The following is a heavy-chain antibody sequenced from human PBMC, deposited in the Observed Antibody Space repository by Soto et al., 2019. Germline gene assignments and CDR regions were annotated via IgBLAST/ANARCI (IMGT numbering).Heavy chain of an antibody. CDR3: ARGRAYYDFWSGYLHYYYMDV. D-gene: IGHD3-3*01. CDR2: MNPNSGNT. V-gene: IGHV1-8*01. J-gene: IGHJ6*03. CDR1: GYTFTSYD. Sequence: ASVKVSCKASGYTFTSYDINWVRQATGQGLEWMGWMNPNSGNTGYAQKFQGRVTMTRNTSISTAYMELSSLRSEDMAVYYCARGRAYYDFWSGYLHYYYMDVWGKGTTVTVSS.